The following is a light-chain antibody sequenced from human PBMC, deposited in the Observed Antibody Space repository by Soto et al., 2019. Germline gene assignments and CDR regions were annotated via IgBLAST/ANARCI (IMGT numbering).Light chain of an antibody. J-gene: IGLJ1*01. CDR3: QVWDSSSDPRV. Sequence: SYELTQPPSVSVAPGQTARITCGGNNIGSKSVHWYQQKPGQAPVLVVYDDSDRPPGIPERFSGSNSGNTATLTISRVEAGDEADYYCQVWDSSSDPRVFGTGTKLTVL. V-gene: IGLV3-21*02. CDR2: DDS. CDR1: NIGSKS.